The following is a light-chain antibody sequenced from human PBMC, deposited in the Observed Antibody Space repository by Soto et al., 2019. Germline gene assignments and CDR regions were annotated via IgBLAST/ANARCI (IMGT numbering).Light chain of an antibody. V-gene: IGKV4-1*01. CDR1: HSVLDNSKNY. CDR2: WAS. Sequence: DIVMTQSPESLAVSLGERATINVKSIHSVLDNSKNYLAWYQQKPGQPPKLLIYWASTRVSGVPDRFSGSGSGTDFTLTISSLQAEDVAVYYCQRYFGLPWTFGQGTKVDIK. CDR3: QRYFGLPWT. J-gene: IGKJ1*01.